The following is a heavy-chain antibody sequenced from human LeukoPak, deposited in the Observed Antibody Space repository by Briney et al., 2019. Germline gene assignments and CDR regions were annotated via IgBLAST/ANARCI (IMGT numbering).Heavy chain of an antibody. CDR3: ARGFSVERITIFGVVTEVPYYFDY. CDR1: GGSISSYY. J-gene: IGHJ4*02. Sequence: SETLSLTCTVSGGSISSYYWSWIRQPPGKGLEWIGYIYYSGGTNYNPSLKSRVTISVDASKNQFSLKLSSVTAADTAVYYCARGFSVERITIFGVVTEVPYYFDYWGQGTLVTVSS. D-gene: IGHD3-3*01. V-gene: IGHV4-59*01. CDR2: IYYSGGT.